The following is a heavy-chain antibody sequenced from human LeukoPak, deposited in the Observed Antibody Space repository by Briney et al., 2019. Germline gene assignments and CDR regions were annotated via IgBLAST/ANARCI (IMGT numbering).Heavy chain of an antibody. CDR2: IIPIFRTA. CDR1: AGTFSSYA. V-gene: IGHV1-69*13. CDR3: ARGRVRGVIISQHYYYYGMDV. D-gene: IGHD3-10*01. J-gene: IGHJ6*04. Sequence: SVKVSCKASAGTFSSYAISWVRQAPGQGLEWMGWIIPIFRTANYAQKFQGRVTITADESTSPAYLELSHLRSEDTAVYYCARGRVRGVIISQHYYYYGMDVWGKGTTVTVSS.